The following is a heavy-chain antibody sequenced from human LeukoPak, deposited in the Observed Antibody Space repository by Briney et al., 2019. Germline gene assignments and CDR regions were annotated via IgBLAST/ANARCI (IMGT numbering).Heavy chain of an antibody. Sequence: ASVKVSCKASGYTFTGYYMHWVRQAPGQGLEWMGWINPNSGGTNYAQKFQGRVTMTRDTSISTAYMELSRLRSDDTAVYYCARDRSGRIAAAGRPSYYMDVWGKGTTVTISS. CDR2: INPNSGGT. V-gene: IGHV1-2*02. J-gene: IGHJ6*03. CDR1: GYTFTGYY. CDR3: ARDRSGRIAAAGRPSYYMDV. D-gene: IGHD6-13*01.